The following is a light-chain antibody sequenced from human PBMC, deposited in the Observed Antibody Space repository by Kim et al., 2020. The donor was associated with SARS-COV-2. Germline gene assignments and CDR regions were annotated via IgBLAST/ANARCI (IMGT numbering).Light chain of an antibody. CDR3: QAWDSSTVV. CDR1: KLGYKY. J-gene: IGLJ2*01. V-gene: IGLV3-1*01. Sequence: VSPGQSPNFTCSVDKLGYKYACWYQQKPGQSPVLVIYQDSKRPSGIPERFSGSNSGNTATLTISGTQAIDEADYYCQAWDSSTVVFGGGTQLTVL. CDR2: QDS.